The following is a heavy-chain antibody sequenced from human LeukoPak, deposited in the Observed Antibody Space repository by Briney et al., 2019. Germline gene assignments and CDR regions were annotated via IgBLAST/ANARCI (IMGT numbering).Heavy chain of an antibody. CDR1: GYTFTGYY. V-gene: IGHV1-2*06. CDR3: AREGRRGATLTHDY. Sequence: ASVKVSCKASGYTFTGYYMHWVRQAPGQGLEWMGRINPNSGGTNYAQKFQGRVTMTRDMSISTAYMELSRLRSDDTAVYYCAREGRRGATLTHDYWGQGTLVTVSS. CDR2: INPNSGGT. J-gene: IGHJ4*02. D-gene: IGHD1-26*01.